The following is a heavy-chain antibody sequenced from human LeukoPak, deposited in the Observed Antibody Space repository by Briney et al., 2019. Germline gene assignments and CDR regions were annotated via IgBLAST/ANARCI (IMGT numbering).Heavy chain of an antibody. V-gene: IGHV1-69*13. J-gene: IGHJ3*02. CDR2: IIPIFGTA. CDR3: ASYGSGSYYKGTDAFDI. Sequence: ASVKVSCKASGGTFSSYAISWVRQAPGQGLEWMGGIIPIFGTANYAQKFQGRVTITADESTSTAYMELSSLRSEDTAVYYCASYGSGSYYKGTDAFDIWGQGTMVTVSS. D-gene: IGHD3-10*01. CDR1: GGTFSSYA.